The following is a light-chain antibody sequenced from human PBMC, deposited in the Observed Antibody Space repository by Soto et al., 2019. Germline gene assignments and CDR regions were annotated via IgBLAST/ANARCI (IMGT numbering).Light chain of an antibody. CDR3: QQRSN. Sequence: EIVLTQSPTLSLSPGERATLSCRASQSVSSYLAWYQQKPGQAPRLLIYDASNRATGIPARFSGSGSGTDFTLTISSLEPEDFAVYYCQQRSNFGQGTRLEIK. J-gene: IGKJ5*01. V-gene: IGKV3-11*01. CDR1: QSVSSY. CDR2: DAS.